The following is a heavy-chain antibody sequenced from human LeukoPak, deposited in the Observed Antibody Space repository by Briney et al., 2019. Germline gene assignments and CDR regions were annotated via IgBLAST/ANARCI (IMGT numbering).Heavy chain of an antibody. Sequence: SVKVSCKASGGTFSSYAISWVRQAPGQGLEWMGGIIPIFGTANYAQKLQGRVTMTTDTSTSTAYMELRSLRSDDTAVYYCARSYSSTLLDYWGQGTLVTVSS. CDR1: GGTFSSYA. D-gene: IGHD6-13*01. V-gene: IGHV1-69*05. CDR3: ARSYSSTLLDY. J-gene: IGHJ4*02. CDR2: IIPIFGTA.